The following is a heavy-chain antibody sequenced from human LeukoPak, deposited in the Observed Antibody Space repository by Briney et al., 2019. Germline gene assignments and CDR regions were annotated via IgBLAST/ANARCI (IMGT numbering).Heavy chain of an antibody. CDR3: TSPVEMATWGDFDY. CDR1: GFTFSNAW. Sequence: GGSVRLSCAASGFTFSNAWLNWVRQAPGKGLEWVGRIKSKTGGGTTDYVAPVKGRFTISRDDSKNPLYLQMNSLKTEDTAVYYCTSPVEMATWGDFDYWGQGTLVTVSS. D-gene: IGHD5-24*01. CDR2: IKSKTGGGTT. J-gene: IGHJ4*02. V-gene: IGHV3-15*01.